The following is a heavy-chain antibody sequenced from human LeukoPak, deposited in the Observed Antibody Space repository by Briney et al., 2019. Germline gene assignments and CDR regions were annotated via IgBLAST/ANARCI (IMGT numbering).Heavy chain of an antibody. V-gene: IGHV1-18*04. CDR3: ARSGFCTSSTCFRESDGLDV. CDR1: GSIFTVYG. Sequence: SVTLSFTSSGSIFTVYGISWVRQTPGQGLEWMGWISPDNDDTKYAQKLQGRVVVTTDTSTSTAYMELTSLRSGDTAVYYCARSGFCTSSTCFRESDGLDVWGQGTMLTVSS. D-gene: IGHD2-8*01. CDR2: ISPDNDDT. J-gene: IGHJ3*01.